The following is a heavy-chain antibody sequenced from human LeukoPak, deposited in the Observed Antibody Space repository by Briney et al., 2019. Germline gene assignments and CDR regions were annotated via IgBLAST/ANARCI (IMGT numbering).Heavy chain of an antibody. D-gene: IGHD1-1*01. CDR2: IYHSGST. CDR1: GFTFGDYA. V-gene: IGHV4-34*01. Sequence: GSLRLSCTASGFTFGDYAMSWIRQPPGKGLEWIGEIYHSGSTNYNPSLKSRVTISVDKSKNQFSLKLSSVTAADTAVYYCAREGTTGTTSDAFDIWGQGTMVTVSS. J-gene: IGHJ3*02. CDR3: AREGTTGTTSDAFDI.